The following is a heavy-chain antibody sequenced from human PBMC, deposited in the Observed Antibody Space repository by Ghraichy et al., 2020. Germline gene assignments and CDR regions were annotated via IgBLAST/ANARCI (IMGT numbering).Heavy chain of an antibody. V-gene: IGHV3-30*02. D-gene: IGHD2-2*01. CDR2: VRYDGSNK. CDR1: GFTFSSYG. Sequence: GESLNISCAASGFTFSSYGMHWVRQAPGKGLEWVAFVRYDGSNKYYADSVKGRFTISRDNSKNTLYLQMNSLRAEDTAVYYCAKDQGEDIVVVPAAESWGQGTLVTVSS. J-gene: IGHJ4*02. CDR3: AKDQGEDIVVVPAAES.